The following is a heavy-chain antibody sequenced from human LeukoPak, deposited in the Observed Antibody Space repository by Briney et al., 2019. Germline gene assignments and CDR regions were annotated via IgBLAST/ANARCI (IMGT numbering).Heavy chain of an antibody. Sequence: GGFLRLSCGASGFIFDDYGMHWVRQAPGKGLEWVSGISWNSGSIGYADSVKGRFTISRDNSKNTLYLQMNSLRAEDTAVYYCAKDRILYSSSKSWVYWGQGTLVTVSS. D-gene: IGHD6-13*01. CDR2: ISWNSGSI. J-gene: IGHJ4*02. CDR1: GFIFDDYG. CDR3: AKDRILYSSSKSWVY. V-gene: IGHV3-9*01.